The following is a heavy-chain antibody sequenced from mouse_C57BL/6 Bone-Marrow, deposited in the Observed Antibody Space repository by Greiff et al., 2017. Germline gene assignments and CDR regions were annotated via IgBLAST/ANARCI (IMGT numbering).Heavy chain of an antibody. J-gene: IGHJ4*01. D-gene: IGHD1-1*01. CDR3: ARRETVGYAMDY. V-gene: IGHV5-6*01. Sequence: EVQVVESGGDLVKPGGSLKLSCAASGFTFSSYGMSWVRQTPDKRLEWVATISSGGSYTYYPDSVKGRFTISRDNAKNTLYLQMSSLKSEDTAMYYCARRETVGYAMDYWGQGTSVTVSS. CDR2: ISSGGSYT. CDR1: GFTFSSYG.